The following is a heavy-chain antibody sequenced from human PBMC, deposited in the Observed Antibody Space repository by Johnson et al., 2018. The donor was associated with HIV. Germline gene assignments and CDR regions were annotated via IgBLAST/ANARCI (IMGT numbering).Heavy chain of an antibody. CDR2: IYSGGST. CDR3: ARGLIIQLWLQAAFDI. D-gene: IGHD5-18*01. CDR1: GFTFSSSA. Sequence: VQLVESGGGLVQPGGSLRLSCAASGFTFSSSAMSWVRQAPGKGLEWVSVIYSGGSTYYADSVKGRFTISRDNSKNTLYLQMNSLRAEDTAVYYCARGLIIQLWLQAAFDIWGQGTMVTVSS. V-gene: IGHV3-66*01. J-gene: IGHJ3*02.